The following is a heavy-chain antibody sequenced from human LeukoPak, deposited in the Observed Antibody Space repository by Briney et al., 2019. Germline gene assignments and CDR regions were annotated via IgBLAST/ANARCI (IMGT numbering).Heavy chain of an antibody. CDR2: MNPNSGNT. J-gene: IGHJ4*02. Sequence: ASVKVSCKASGYTLTNYDINWVRQATGQGLEWMGWMNPNSGNTGYAQKFQGRVTITRNTSITTTYMELSSLKSEDTAVYYCARRSAYGSGSYYVDYWGQGTLVTVSS. CDR3: ARRSAYGSGSYYVDY. V-gene: IGHV1-8*03. D-gene: IGHD3-10*01. CDR1: GYTLTNYD.